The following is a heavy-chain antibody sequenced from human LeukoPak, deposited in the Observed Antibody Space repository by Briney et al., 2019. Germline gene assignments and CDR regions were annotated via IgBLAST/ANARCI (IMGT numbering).Heavy chain of an antibody. Sequence: SVKVSCKASGGTFSSYAISWVRQAPGQGLEWMGGIIPIFGTANYAQKFQGRVTITADESTSTAYMELSSLRSEDTAVYYCARDGGPEGRDIVVVPAASSYYYYMDVWGKGTTVTVSS. CDR1: GGTFSSYA. CDR3: ARDGGPEGRDIVVVPAASSYYYYMDV. CDR2: IIPIFGTA. V-gene: IGHV1-69*13. D-gene: IGHD2-2*01. J-gene: IGHJ6*03.